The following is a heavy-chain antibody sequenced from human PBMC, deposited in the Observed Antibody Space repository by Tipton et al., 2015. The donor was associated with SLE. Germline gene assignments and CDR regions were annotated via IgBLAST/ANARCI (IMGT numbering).Heavy chain of an antibody. V-gene: IGHV4-39*01. CDR2: IYYSGST. Sequence: LRLSCTVSGGSISSYYWSWIRQPPGKGLEWIGSIYYSGSTYYNPSLKSRVTISVDTSKNQFSLKLSSVTAADTTVYYCARRGSSSWYVGAFDIWGQGTMVTVSS. CDR1: GGSISSYY. D-gene: IGHD6-13*01. CDR3: ARRGSSSWYVGAFDI. J-gene: IGHJ3*02.